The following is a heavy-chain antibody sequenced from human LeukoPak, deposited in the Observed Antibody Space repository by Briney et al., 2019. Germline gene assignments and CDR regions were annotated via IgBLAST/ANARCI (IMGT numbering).Heavy chain of an antibody. CDR3: AKGAYDYIEIAYFDS. Sequence: GGSLRLSCAASGFTSTNYAMNWVRQAPGKGLEWVSVLIGSSGSTDYADSVKGRFTISRDISKNTLFLQMNSLSAEDTAIYYCAKGAYDYIEIAYFDSWGQGTLVTVSS. J-gene: IGHJ4*02. CDR1: GFTSTNYA. CDR2: LIGSSGST. V-gene: IGHV3-23*01. D-gene: IGHD5-12*01.